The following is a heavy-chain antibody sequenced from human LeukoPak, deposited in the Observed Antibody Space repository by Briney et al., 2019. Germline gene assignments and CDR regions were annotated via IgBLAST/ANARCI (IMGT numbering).Heavy chain of an antibody. D-gene: IGHD2-2*01. Sequence: GGSLRLSCAASGFTFSSYSMNWVRQAPGKGLEWVSYINGGHNAIFYAKSVEGRFSISRDNVHNSLYLQMDSLRAEDTAVYYCARDAYCSRSSCFRQFDYWGQGILVIVSS. V-gene: IGHV3-48*01. J-gene: IGHJ4*02. CDR2: INGGHNAI. CDR3: ARDAYCSRSSCFRQFDY. CDR1: GFTFSSYS.